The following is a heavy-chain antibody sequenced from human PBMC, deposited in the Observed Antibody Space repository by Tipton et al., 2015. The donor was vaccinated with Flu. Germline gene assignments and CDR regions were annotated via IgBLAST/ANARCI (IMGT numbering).Heavy chain of an antibody. D-gene: IGHD6-19*01. V-gene: IGHV4-34*01. Sequence: TLSLTCAVYGGSFSGYYWRWIRQPPGKGLEWIGEIKHSGSTNYNPSLKGRVTISVDTSKNQFSLKLSSMTAADTAMYYCARGQGNSGWRYFDYWGQGTLVTVSS. CDR1: GGSFSGYY. J-gene: IGHJ4*02. CDR3: ARGQGNSGWRYFDY. CDR2: IKHSGST.